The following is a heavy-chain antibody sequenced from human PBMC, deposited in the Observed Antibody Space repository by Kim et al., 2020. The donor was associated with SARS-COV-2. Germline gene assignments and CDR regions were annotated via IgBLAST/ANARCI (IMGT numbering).Heavy chain of an antibody. CDR2: ISSSGRST. V-gene: IGHV3-23*01. Sequence: GGSLRLSCAASGFNFRNYAMSWVRQVPGKGLEWVLGISSSGRSTYYADSVKGRFTISRDNSNSTLYVQMDSLRVEDTAVYYCARALRDCSGGSCFFKWFDPRGQGTLVTVSS. CDR3: ARALRDCSGGSCFFKWFDP. J-gene: IGHJ5*02. CDR1: GFNFRNYA. D-gene: IGHD2-15*01.